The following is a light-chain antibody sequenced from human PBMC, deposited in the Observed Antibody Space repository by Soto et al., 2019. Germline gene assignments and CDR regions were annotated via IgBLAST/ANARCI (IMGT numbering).Light chain of an antibody. CDR2: AAS. CDR3: QQRYRTPHT. J-gene: IGKJ2*01. CDR1: QGVSNY. Sequence: DLQMTQSPSSLSASVGDRVTISCRASQGVSNYLIWYQQRQGRAPKLLIYAASNLVSGVPSRFSGSGSGTNFALTISSLQPEDFATYYCQQRYRTPHTFGQGTKLETK. V-gene: IGKV1-39*01.